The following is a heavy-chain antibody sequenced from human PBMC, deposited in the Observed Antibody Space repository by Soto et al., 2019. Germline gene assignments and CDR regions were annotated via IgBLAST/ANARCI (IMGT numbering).Heavy chain of an antibody. CDR1: GGSINSGDYY. D-gene: IGHD6-19*01. J-gene: IGHJ1*01. Sequence: SETRSLTWTVSGGSINSGDYYWIWIRQPPGKGLEWIGNIYYSGTTYYNPSLKNRLAISVDTSKNQFSLKLTSVTAADTALYYCARVDRSLIAVLHWGQGSLVTVSS. V-gene: IGHV4-31*02. CDR2: IYYSGTT. CDR3: ARVDRSLIAVLH.